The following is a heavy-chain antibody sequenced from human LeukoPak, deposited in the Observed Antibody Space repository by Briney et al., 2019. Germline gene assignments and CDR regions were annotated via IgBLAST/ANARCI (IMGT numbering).Heavy chain of an antibody. Sequence: PSETLSLTCAVYGGSFSGYYWSWIRQPPGKGLEWIGEINHSGSTNYNPSLKSRVTISVDTSKNQLSLKLSSVTAADTAVYYCARLVPMVRGLWRSGIDYWGQGTLVTVSS. D-gene: IGHD3-10*01. V-gene: IGHV4-34*01. J-gene: IGHJ4*02. CDR2: INHSGST. CDR3: ARLVPMVRGLWRSGIDY. CDR1: GGSFSGYY.